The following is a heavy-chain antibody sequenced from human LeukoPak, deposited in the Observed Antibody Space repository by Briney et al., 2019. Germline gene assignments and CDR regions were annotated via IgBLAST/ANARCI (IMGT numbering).Heavy chain of an antibody. V-gene: IGHV1-18*04. CDR3: ARANRMITFGGVIAEFDY. CDR1: GYTFTSYG. CDR2: ISAYNGNT. Sequence: GASVKVSCKASGYTFTSYGISWVRQAPGRGLEGMGWISAYNGNTNYAQKLQGRVTMTTDTSTSTAYMELRSLRSDDTAVYYCARANRMITFGGVIAEFDYWGQGTLVTVSS. D-gene: IGHD3-16*02. J-gene: IGHJ4*02.